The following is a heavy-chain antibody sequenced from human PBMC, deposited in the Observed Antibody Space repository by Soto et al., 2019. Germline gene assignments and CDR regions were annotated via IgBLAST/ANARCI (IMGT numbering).Heavy chain of an antibody. Sequence: GGSLRLSCATSGFTFISNSMSWVRQAPGKGLEWVSTISGGGDSTWYADSVKGRFTISRDNSKNTVFLQMNSLGVEDTAIYYCARESGGVVPTDYWGQGTLVTVSS. CDR1: GFTFISNS. CDR3: ARESGGVVPTDY. D-gene: IGHD2-21*01. CDR2: ISGGGDST. V-gene: IGHV3-23*01. J-gene: IGHJ4*02.